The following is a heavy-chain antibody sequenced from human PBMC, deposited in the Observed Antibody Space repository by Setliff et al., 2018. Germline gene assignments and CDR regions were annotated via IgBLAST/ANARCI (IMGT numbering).Heavy chain of an antibody. CDR1: GGSFSAYY. Sequence: SETLSLTCTVYGGSFSAYYWSWIRQPPGKGLEWIGEISHGGGTNYIPSPKSRVTISIDTSKNLFSLKLTSVTAADTAVYYCATGDVYDSSAFFSDWFDPWGQGTLVTVSS. D-gene: IGHD3-22*01. CDR3: ATGDVYDSSAFFSDWFDP. J-gene: IGHJ5*02. V-gene: IGHV4-34*01. CDR2: ISHGGGT.